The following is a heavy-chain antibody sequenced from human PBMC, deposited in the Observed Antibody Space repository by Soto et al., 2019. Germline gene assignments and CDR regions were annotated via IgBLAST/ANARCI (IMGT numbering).Heavy chain of an antibody. V-gene: IGHV4-39*01. CDR2: IYYSGST. CDR1: GGSISRRSYY. D-gene: IGHD3-22*01. CDR3: ARHYYDTFGY. Sequence: SETLSHTCTVSGGSISRRSYYWGWIRQPPGKGLEWIGSIYYSGSTYYNPSLKSRVTISVDTSKNQFSLKLSSVTAADTAVYYCARHYYDTFGYWGQGTLVTVS. J-gene: IGHJ4*02.